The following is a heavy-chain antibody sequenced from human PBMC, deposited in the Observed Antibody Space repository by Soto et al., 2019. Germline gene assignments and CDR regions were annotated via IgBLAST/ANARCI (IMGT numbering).Heavy chain of an antibody. Sequence: ASVKVSFKASGYTFTNYYIHWVRQAPGQGLEWMGTDNPTGGITTYAPKFQDRLIMTRDTPTNTVYMELNSLTSEDTAIYYCARASILDYHSAMDVWGQGTTVTVSS. V-gene: IGHV1-46*01. CDR2: DNPTGGIT. J-gene: IGHJ6*02. CDR1: GYTFTNYY. CDR3: ARASILDYHSAMDV.